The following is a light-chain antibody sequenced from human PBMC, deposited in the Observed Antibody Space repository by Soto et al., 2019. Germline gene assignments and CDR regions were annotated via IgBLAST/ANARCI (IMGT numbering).Light chain of an antibody. Sequence: EIVLTQSTGTLSLSPGERATLSCRASQSVSSSYLAWYQQKPGQAPRLLIYGASSRATGIPDRFSGSGSGTDFTLTISRLEPEDFAVYYCQQYNNWPRTFGQGTKVDIK. CDR3: QQYNNWPRT. J-gene: IGKJ1*01. V-gene: IGKV3-20*01. CDR2: GAS. CDR1: QSVSSSY.